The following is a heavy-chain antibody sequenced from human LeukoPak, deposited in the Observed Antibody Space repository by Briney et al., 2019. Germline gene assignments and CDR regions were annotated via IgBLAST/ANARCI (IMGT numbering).Heavy chain of an antibody. Sequence: GGSLRLSCAASGFTFNNCAMTWVRQAPGKGLEWVSTINHNGGRTYYADSLEGRFAISRDNSKNTLFLQMNSLRAEDTAVYYCATPLDYYDTSDSHQGGDWGQGTLVTVSS. CDR1: GFTFNNCA. V-gene: IGHV3-23*01. J-gene: IGHJ4*02. D-gene: IGHD3-22*01. CDR2: INHNGGRT. CDR3: ATPLDYYDTSDSHQGGD.